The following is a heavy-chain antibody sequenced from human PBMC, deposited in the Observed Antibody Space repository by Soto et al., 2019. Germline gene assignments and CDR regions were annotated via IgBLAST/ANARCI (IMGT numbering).Heavy chain of an antibody. J-gene: IGHJ6*03. D-gene: IGHD2-15*01. Sequence: PSETLSLTCAVYGGSFSGYYWSWIRQPPGKGLEWIGEMNQSGSTNYNPSLKSRVAISVDTSKNQFSLRLSSVTAADTAVYYCARGVVVVVAGTLFYYMDVWGKGTTVTVSS. CDR3: ARGVVVVVAGTLFYYMDV. CDR1: GGSFSGYY. V-gene: IGHV4-34*01. CDR2: MNQSGST.